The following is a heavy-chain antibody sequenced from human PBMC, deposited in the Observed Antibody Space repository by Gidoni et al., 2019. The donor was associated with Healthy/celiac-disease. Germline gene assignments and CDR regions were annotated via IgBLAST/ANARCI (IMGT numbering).Heavy chain of an antibody. Sequence: QVQLQQWGAGLLKPSETLSLTCAVYGGSFSGYSCSWIRQPPGKGLEGIGEINHSGSTNYNPSLKSRVTISVDTSKNQFSLKLSSVTAADTAVYYCARGRVAVAGTWAYYYYGMDVWGQGTTVTVSS. CDR3: ARGRVAVAGTWAYYYYGMDV. CDR2: INHSGST. D-gene: IGHD6-19*01. V-gene: IGHV4-34*01. CDR1: GGSFSGYS. J-gene: IGHJ6*02.